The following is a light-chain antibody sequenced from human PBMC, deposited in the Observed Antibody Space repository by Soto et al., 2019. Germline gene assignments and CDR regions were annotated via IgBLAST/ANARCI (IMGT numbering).Light chain of an antibody. CDR2: EVS. V-gene: IGLV2-23*02. J-gene: IGLJ1*01. CDR3: CSYAGTVAYV. CDR1: GSDVGAYNL. Sequence: QSVLTQPASGSGFPGQSITISYAGTGSDVGAYNLVSWYQQHPGKAPKLIICEVSTRPSGISNRFSGSKSGDTASLTISGLQAEDEADYFCCSYAGTVAYVFGTGTKVTVL.